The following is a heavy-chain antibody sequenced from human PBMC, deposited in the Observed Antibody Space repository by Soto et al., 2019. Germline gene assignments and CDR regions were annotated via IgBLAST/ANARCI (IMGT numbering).Heavy chain of an antibody. CDR3: ARGYTSGGTFDF. Sequence: QVQLVQSGAEVKQPGASASVSCKASGYNFTTYVVHWLRQAPGQGPEWMGWINCGSGNTVYSQKFQGRVTFTRDTSARTAYMDLNSLTSGDTAVYYCARGYTSGGTFDFWGRGTLVTVSS. V-gene: IGHV1-3*01. J-gene: IGHJ4*02. D-gene: IGHD5-18*01. CDR1: GYNFTTYV. CDR2: INCGSGNT.